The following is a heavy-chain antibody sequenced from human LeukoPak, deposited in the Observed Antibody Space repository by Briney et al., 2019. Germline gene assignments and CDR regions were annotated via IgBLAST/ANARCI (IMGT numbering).Heavy chain of an antibody. J-gene: IGHJ5*02. CDR3: AREYGGSYFINNWFDP. V-gene: IGHV3-48*02. Sequence: SGGSLNPPCAASGFTSSTYSWNWVRQAPGKGLEWVSYISSSSSTIYYADSVKGRFTISRDNAKNSLYLQMNSLRDEDTAVYYCAREYGGSYFINNWFDPWGQGTLVTVSS. D-gene: IGHD1-26*01. CDR2: ISSSSSTI. CDR1: GFTSSTYS.